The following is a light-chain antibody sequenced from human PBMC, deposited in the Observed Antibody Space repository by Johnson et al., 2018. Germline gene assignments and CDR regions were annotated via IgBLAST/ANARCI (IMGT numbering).Light chain of an antibody. CDR1: SSNIGNNY. J-gene: IGLJ1*01. V-gene: IGLV1-51*02. CDR3: GTWDSSLRAGNV. Sequence: QSVLTQPPSVSAAPGQKVTISCSGSSSNIGNNYVSWYQQLPGTASKLLIYENNKRPSGIPNRFSHSKSGTPATLGITGSQFGDAADYYCGTWDSSLRAGNVFGTGTKVTVL. CDR2: ENN.